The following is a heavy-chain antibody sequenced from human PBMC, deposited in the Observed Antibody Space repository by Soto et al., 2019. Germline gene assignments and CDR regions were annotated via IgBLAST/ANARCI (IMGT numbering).Heavy chain of an antibody. CDR3: AINRYCSGGSCYSLLAFYHYGMDV. Sequence: SETLSLTCTVSGGSISSSSYYWGWIRQPPGKGLEWIGSIYYSWSTYYNPSLKSRVTISVETSKNQFSPKLSSVTAADTAVYYCAINRYCSGGSCYSLLAFYHYGMDVWGQGTTVTVSS. D-gene: IGHD2-15*01. V-gene: IGHV4-39*01. J-gene: IGHJ6*01. CDR1: GGSISSSSYY. CDR2: IYYSWST.